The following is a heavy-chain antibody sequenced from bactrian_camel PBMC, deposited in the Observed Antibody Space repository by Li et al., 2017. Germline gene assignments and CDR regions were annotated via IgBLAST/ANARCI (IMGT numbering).Heavy chain of an antibody. V-gene: IGHV3S55*01. Sequence: HVQLVESGGGSVQAGGSPRLSCEASGLRGRSYTMGWIRQAPGKEREGVAHINSDGSTYYLESVKGRFTISKDSAKNTVYLQMNSLKPEDTAIYYCAAGDQMHRGVCARDFGYWGQGTQVTVS. J-gene: IGHJ6*01. CDR2: INSDGST. D-gene: IGHD3*01. CDR1: GLRGRSYT. CDR3: AAGDQMHRGVCARDFGY.